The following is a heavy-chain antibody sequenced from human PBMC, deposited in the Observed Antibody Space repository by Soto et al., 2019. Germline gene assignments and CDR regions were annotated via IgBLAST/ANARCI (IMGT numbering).Heavy chain of an antibody. J-gene: IGHJ4*02. CDR1: GFTFSSYA. V-gene: IGHV3-23*01. D-gene: IGHD6-6*01. CDR3: AKLTQEYSSSPGSY. Sequence: EVQLLESGGGLVQPGGSLRLSCAASGFTFSSYAMSWVRQAPGKGLEWVSAISGSGGSTYYADSVKGRFTISRDNSKNTLYLQMHRLSAEDTAVYYCAKLTQEYSSSPGSYWGPGTLVTVSS. CDR2: ISGSGGST.